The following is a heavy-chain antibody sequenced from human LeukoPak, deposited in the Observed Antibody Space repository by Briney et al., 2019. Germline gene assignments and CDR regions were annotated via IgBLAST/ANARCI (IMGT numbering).Heavy chain of an antibody. D-gene: IGHD5-18*01. CDR2: INHSGST. J-gene: IGHJ2*01. V-gene: IGHV4-34*01. CDR3: ARVVNTAMVYWYFDL. Sequence: SSETLSLTCAVYGGSFSGYYWSWIRQPPGKGLEWIGEINHSGSTNYNPSLKSRVTISVDTSKNQFSLKLSSVTAVDTAVYYRARVVNTAMVYWYFDLWGRGTLVTVSS. CDR1: GGSFSGYY.